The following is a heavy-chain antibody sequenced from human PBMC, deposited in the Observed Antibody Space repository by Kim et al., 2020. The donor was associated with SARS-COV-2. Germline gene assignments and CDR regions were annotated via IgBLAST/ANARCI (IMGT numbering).Heavy chain of an antibody. CDR3: ARGGCDSTTSCYYYHYDMDV. CDR2: IYSGGTT. D-gene: IGHD2-2*01. V-gene: IGHV3-66*02. CDR1: GFTVSSNY. Sequence: GGSLRLSCVASGFTVSSNYMSWVRQAPGKGLEWVSVIYSGGTTYYADSVKGRFTISRDNSKNTLYLQMNSLRVEDTAVYFCARGGCDSTTSCYYYHYDMDVWGQGTTVTVSS. J-gene: IGHJ6*02.